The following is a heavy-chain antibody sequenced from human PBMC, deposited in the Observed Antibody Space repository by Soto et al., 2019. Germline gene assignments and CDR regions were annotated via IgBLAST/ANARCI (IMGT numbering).Heavy chain of an antibody. V-gene: IGHV5-51*01. CDR1: GYSFTSYW. J-gene: IGHJ3*02. CDR2: IYPGDSDT. CDR3: ARQIVGYDYYDSSGYYYFAPGAFDI. D-gene: IGHD3-22*01. Sequence: PGESLKISCKGSGYSFTSYWIGWVRQMPGKGLGWVGIIYPGDSDTRYSPSFQGQVTISADKSISTAYLQWSSLKASDTAMYYCARQIVGYDYYDSSGYYYFAPGAFDIWGQGTMVTVSS.